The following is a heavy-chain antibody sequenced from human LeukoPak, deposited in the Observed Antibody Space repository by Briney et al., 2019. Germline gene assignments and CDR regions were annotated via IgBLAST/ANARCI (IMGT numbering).Heavy chain of an antibody. J-gene: IGHJ4*02. Sequence: GGSLRLSCAASGITFSSYAMTWVRQAPGKGLEWVSSISGSGGSTYYADSVKGRFTISRDNSGNRMFLQMNSLRAEDTAVYYCAKGTAWYSSSWEFDCWGQGTLVTVSS. D-gene: IGHD6-13*01. CDR3: AKGTAWYSSSWEFDC. CDR1: GITFSSYA. V-gene: IGHV3-23*01. CDR2: ISGSGGST.